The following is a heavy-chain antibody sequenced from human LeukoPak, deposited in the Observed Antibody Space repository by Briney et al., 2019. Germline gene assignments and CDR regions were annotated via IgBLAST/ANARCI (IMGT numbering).Heavy chain of an antibody. J-gene: IGHJ1*01. CDR2: INPNSGAT. D-gene: IGHD3-22*01. Sequence: ASVKVSCKASGYTFTGYQMRWVRQAPGQGLEWMGRINPNSGATNYAQKFQGRVTMTRDTSISTAYMELSRLRSDDTAVYYCASPRISGDSSGYYDTLQYWGQGTLVTVSS. V-gene: IGHV1-2*06. CDR3: ASPRISGDSSGYYDTLQY. CDR1: GYTFTGYQ.